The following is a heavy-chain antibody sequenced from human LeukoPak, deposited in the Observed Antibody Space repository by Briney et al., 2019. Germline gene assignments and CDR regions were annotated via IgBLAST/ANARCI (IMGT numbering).Heavy chain of an antibody. Sequence: SETLSLTCAVYGGSFSGYYWSWLRQPPGKGLEWIGEINHSGSTNYNPSLKGRVTISVDTSKNQFSLKLSSVTAADTAVYYCASVLRYFDWSSGFDYWGQGTLVTVSS. V-gene: IGHV4-34*01. J-gene: IGHJ4*02. CDR2: INHSGST. CDR3: ASVLRYFDWSSGFDY. CDR1: GGSFSGYY. D-gene: IGHD3-9*01.